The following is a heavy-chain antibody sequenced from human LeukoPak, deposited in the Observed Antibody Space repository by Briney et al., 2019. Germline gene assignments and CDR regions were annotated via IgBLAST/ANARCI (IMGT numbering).Heavy chain of an antibody. V-gene: IGHV3-23*01. CDR3: AKDPNSDFVGGFDM. J-gene: IGHJ3*02. Sequence: PGGSLRLSCVGSGYVFTSYAMSWVRQAPGKGPEWVSGISASGGRTFYTDSVKGRFTISRDDSKNTLQLQMNGLRVEDTAIYYCAKDPNSDFVGGFDMLGPGTMVTVSS. CDR2: ISASGGRT. D-gene: IGHD4-11*01. CDR1: GYVFTSYA.